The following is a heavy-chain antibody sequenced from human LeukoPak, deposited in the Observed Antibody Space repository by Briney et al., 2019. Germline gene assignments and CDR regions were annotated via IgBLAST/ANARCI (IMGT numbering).Heavy chain of an antibody. CDR3: TTYISAAGIDH. CDR1: GFTFSNAW. J-gene: IGHJ4*02. CDR2: IKSKSDGGTT. D-gene: IGHD6-13*01. V-gene: IGHV3-15*01. Sequence: GGSLRLSCAASGFTFSNAWMTWVRQAPGKGLEWVGRIKSKSDGGTTDYAALVKGRFTISRDDSKNMLYLQINSLKTEDTAVYYCTTYISAAGIDHWGQGTLVTVSS.